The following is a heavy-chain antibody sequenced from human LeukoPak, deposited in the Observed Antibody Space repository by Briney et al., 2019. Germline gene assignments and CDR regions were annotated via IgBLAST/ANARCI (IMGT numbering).Heavy chain of an antibody. Sequence: GGSLRLSCAASGFTFDDYAMHWVRQAPGKGLEWVSGISWNSGSIGYADSVKGRFTISRDNAKNSLYLQMNSLRAEDTALYYCAKGRYSSNDYFDYWGQGTLVTVSS. CDR3: AKGRYSSNDYFDY. D-gene: IGHD6-13*01. V-gene: IGHV3-9*01. CDR2: ISWNSGSI. J-gene: IGHJ4*02. CDR1: GFTFDDYA.